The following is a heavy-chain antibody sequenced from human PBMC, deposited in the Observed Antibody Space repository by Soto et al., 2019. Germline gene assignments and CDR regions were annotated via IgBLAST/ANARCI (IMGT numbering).Heavy chain of an antibody. CDR3: GRAGGGYYDSNKDAFDI. CDR1: GFTFSSYG. D-gene: IGHD3-22*01. V-gene: IGHV3-33*01. J-gene: IGHJ3*02. Sequence: QVQLVESGGGVVQPGRSLRLSCAASGFTFSSYGMHWVRQAPGKGLEWVAVIWYDGSNKYYADSVKGRLTISRDNSQNPVYLKMNTLRAEDKAVYYCGRAGGGYYDSNKDAFDIWGQGTMVTVSS. CDR2: IWYDGSNK.